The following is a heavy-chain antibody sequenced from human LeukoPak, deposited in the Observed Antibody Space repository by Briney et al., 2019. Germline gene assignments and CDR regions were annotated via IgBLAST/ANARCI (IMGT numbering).Heavy chain of an antibody. J-gene: IGHJ4*02. CDR1: GFTFSSYA. Sequence: QAGGSLRLSCAASGFTFSSYAMSWVRQAPGEGLEWVSAITHNGGDTYHADSVKGRFTISRDNSKNTLYPQMNSLRAEDTAVFYCAKGSATSRPYYFDYWGQGTLVTVSS. CDR3: AKGSATSRPYYFDY. CDR2: ITHNGGDT. V-gene: IGHV3-23*01. D-gene: IGHD2-2*01.